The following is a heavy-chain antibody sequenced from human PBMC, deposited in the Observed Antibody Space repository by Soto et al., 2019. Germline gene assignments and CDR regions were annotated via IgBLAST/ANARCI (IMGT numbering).Heavy chain of an antibody. D-gene: IGHD5-18*01. CDR2: IYHTGNA. V-gene: IGHV4-39*07. J-gene: IGHJ4*02. CDR3: ARGLETYTYGLAY. Sequence: SETLSLTCSVSGDSISNSRFYWAWIRQPPGEGLEWIGSIYHTGNAYYNPSLKSRVTISVDTSKNQFSLKLTSVTSADTAVYFCARGLETYTYGLAYWGQGTLVTVS. CDR1: GDSISNSRFY.